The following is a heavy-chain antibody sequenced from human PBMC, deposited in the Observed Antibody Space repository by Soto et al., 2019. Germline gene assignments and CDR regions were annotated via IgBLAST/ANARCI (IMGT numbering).Heavy chain of an antibody. J-gene: IGHJ4*02. CDR3: ATDLAGYSSGWYENY. D-gene: IGHD6-19*01. CDR1: GYTFTSYG. V-gene: IGHV1-18*01. CDR2: ISAYNGNT. Sequence: ASVKVSCKASGYTFTSYGISWVRQAPGQGLEWMGWISAYNGNTNYAQKLQGRVTMTEDTSTDTAYMELSSLRSEDTAVYYCATDLAGYSSGWYENYWGQGTLVTVSS.